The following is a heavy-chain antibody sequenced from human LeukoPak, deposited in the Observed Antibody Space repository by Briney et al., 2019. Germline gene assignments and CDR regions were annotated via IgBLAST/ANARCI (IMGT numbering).Heavy chain of an antibody. V-gene: IGHV3-66*01. J-gene: IGHJ4*02. CDR1: GFSVNNLY. D-gene: IGHD3-16*01. CDR3: AREVGGGASGQ. Sequence: GGSLRLSCAASGFSVNNLYMSWVRQAPGKGLEWVSVIYSGDRTYYADSVKGRFTISRDTSKNTVYLQMNSLRVEDTAVYYCAREVGGGASGQWGQGTLVTVSS. CDR2: IYSGDRT.